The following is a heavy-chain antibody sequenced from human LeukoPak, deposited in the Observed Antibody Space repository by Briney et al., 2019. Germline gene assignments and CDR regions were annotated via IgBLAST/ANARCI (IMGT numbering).Heavy chain of an antibody. V-gene: IGHV6-1*01. J-gene: IGHJ5*02. CDR2: TYYRSKFYH. D-gene: IGHD3-22*01. CDR3: ARDGNYDSSGDLNNWFDH. Sequence: SQTLSLTCAISGDSVSNISAAWYWIRQSPSRGLEWLGSTYYRSKFYHDYAVSVKRRIAIIPDTSKNHFSLQLNSVTPEDTAVYYCARDGNYDSSGDLNNWFDHWGEGTLVTVSS. CDR1: GDSVSNISAA.